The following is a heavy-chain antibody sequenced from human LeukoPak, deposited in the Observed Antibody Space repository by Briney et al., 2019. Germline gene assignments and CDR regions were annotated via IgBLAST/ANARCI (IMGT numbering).Heavy chain of an antibody. D-gene: IGHD6-19*01. V-gene: IGHV3-23*01. CDR1: GFTFSSYA. Sequence: GGSLRLSCAASGFTFSSYAMSWVRQAPGKGLEWVSAISGSGGSTYYADSVKGQFTISRDNSKNTLYLQMNSLRAEDTAVYHCAKGFRSGWYLDYFDYWGQGTLVTVSS. CDR2: ISGSGGST. CDR3: AKGFRSGWYLDYFDY. J-gene: IGHJ4*02.